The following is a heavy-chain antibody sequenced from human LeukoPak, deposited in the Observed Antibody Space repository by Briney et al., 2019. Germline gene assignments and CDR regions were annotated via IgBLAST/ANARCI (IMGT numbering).Heavy chain of an antibody. CDR2: INYSGST. CDR1: GGSISNNYYY. V-gene: IGHV4-39*01. J-gene: IGHJ4*02. Sequence: PSETLSLTCTVSGGSISNNYYYWGWIRQPPGKGLEWIGGINYSGSTYYNPSLKSRVTISVDTSKDQFSLKLSSVTAADTAVYYCARRRFLRGPDVVNPFDYWGQGTLVTVSS. D-gene: IGHD3-3*01. CDR3: ARRRFLRGPDVVNPFDY.